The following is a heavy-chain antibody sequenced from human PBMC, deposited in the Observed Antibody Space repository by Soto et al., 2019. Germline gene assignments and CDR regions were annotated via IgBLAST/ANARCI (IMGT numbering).Heavy chain of an antibody. J-gene: IGHJ4*02. Sequence: PSQTLSLTCAISGDNVSSNSATWNWIRQSPSRGLQWLGRTYYRSKWFHDYAVSVESRITINPDTSKNQFSLQLISVTPEDTAVYYCARSITGSAYFDYWGQGTLVTVSS. CDR3: ARSITGSAYFDY. CDR2: TYYRSKWFH. D-gene: IGHD3-10*01. V-gene: IGHV6-1*01. CDR1: GDNVSSNSAT.